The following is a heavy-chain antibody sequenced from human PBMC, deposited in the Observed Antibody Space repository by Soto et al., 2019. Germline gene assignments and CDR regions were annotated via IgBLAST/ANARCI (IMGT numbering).Heavy chain of an antibody. CDR1: GDSVSSNIAA. CDR3: PRNLGGPRDS. J-gene: IGHJ4*02. V-gene: IGHV6-1*01. D-gene: IGHD3-16*01. Sequence: PSQTLSLTCAISGDSVSSNIAAWDWIRQSPSRGLEWLGRAYYRSKWYTDYAVSVRSRITINPDTSENQFTLQLISMTPEDTAVYYCPRNLGGPRDSWGQGTLVTVSS. CDR2: AYYRSKWYT.